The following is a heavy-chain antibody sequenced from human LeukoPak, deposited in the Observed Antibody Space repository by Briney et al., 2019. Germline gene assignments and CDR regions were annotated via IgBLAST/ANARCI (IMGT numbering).Heavy chain of an antibody. CDR3: AREARETAPWMPAFDI. V-gene: IGHV3-7*01. CDR2: IKRDGSEK. CDR1: GFTFSSYW. Sequence: GGSLRLSCAASGFTFSSYWMSWVRQAPGKGLEWVANIKRDGSEKYYVDSVKGRFTISRDNAKNSLYLQMNSLRAEDTAVYYCAREARETAPWMPAFDIWGQGTVVTVSS. J-gene: IGHJ3*02. D-gene: IGHD2-21*02.